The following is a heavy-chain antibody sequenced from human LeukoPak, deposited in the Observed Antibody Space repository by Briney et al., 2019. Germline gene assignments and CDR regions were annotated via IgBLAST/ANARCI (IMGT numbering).Heavy chain of an antibody. CDR1: GGTFSSYA. CDR3: ASATEYSSSSYYYYYYGMDV. D-gene: IGHD6-6*01. J-gene: IGHJ6*02. CDR2: IIPILGIA. Sequence: SVKVPCKASGGTFSSYAISWVRQAPGQGLEWMGRIIPILGIANYAQKFQGRVTITADKSTSTAYMELSSLRSEDTAVYYCASATEYSSSSYYYYYYGMDVWGQGTTVTVSS. V-gene: IGHV1-69*04.